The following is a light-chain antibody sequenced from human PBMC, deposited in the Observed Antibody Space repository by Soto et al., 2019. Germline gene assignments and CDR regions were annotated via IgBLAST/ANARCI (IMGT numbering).Light chain of an antibody. Sequence: DIQMTHSPSFVSASVGDRVTITCRASQGISSWLSWYQHNPGTAPTLLVYKASTLQDGVPSRFSDSGSGTDFTLTSNSLQPEDFGKDYCQQASRFPLTSGGGTQVESK. CDR1: QGISSW. J-gene: IGKJ4*01. CDR3: QQASRFPLT. V-gene: IGKV1-12*01. CDR2: KAS.